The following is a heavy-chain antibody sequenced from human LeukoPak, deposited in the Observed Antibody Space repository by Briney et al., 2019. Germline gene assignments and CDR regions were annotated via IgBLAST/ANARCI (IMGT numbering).Heavy chain of an antibody. CDR1: GYSISSGYY. V-gene: IGHV4-38-2*02. Sequence: TSETLSLTCTVSGYSISSGYYWGWIRQPPGKGLEWIGSIYHSGSTYYNPSLKSRVSISVDTSKNQFSLKLSSVTAADTAVYYCARQEWSGSDYFDYWGQGTLVTISS. CDR3: ARQEWSGSDYFDY. J-gene: IGHJ4*02. D-gene: IGHD3-3*01. CDR2: IYHSGST.